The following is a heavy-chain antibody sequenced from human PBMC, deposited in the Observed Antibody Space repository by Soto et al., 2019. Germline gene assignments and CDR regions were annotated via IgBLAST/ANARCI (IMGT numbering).Heavy chain of an antibody. V-gene: IGHV3-21*01. J-gene: IGHJ5*02. Sequence: GGSLRLSCAASGFTFSSYSMNWVRQAPGKGLEWVSSISSSSSYIYYADSVKGRFTISRDNAKNSLYLQMNSLRAEDTAVYYCARDAGDGHGFDPWGQGTLVTVSS. CDR2: ISSSSSYI. CDR1: GFTFSSYS. CDR3: ARDAGDGHGFDP.